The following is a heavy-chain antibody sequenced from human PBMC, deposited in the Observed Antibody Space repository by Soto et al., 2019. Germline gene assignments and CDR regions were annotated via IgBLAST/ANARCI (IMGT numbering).Heavy chain of an antibody. CDR3: ARGHPLRFLEWLLSPFVDY. V-gene: IGHV4-34*01. Sequence: QVQLQQWGAGLLKPSETLSLTCAVYGGSFSGYYWSWIRQPPGKGLEWIGEINHSGSTNYNPSLKSRVTISVDTSKNQFSLKLSSVTAADTAVYYCARGHPLRFLEWLLSPFVDYWGQGTLVTVSS. CDR2: INHSGST. D-gene: IGHD3-3*01. J-gene: IGHJ4*02. CDR1: GGSFSGYY.